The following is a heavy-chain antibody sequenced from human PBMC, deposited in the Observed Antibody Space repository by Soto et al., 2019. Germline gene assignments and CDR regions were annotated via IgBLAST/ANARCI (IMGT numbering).Heavy chain of an antibody. CDR1: GFTFSSYA. CDR3: ASSQTQHDAFDI. D-gene: IGHD2-2*01. J-gene: IGHJ3*02. V-gene: IGHV3-30*04. CDR2: ISYDGSNK. Sequence: GGSLRLSCAASGFTFSSYAMHWVRQAPGKGLEWVAVISYDGSNKYYADSVKGRFTISRDNSKNTLYLQMNSLRAEDTAVYYCASSQTQHDAFDIWGQGTMVTVSS.